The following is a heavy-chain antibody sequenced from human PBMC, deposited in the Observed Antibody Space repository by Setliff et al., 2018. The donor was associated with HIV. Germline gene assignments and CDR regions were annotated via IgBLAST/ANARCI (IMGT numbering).Heavy chain of an antibody. CDR2: VYHSGSS. V-gene: IGHV4-34*01. J-gene: IGHJ3*02. Sequence: SQTLSLTCAVYGGSFSGYSWSWIRQPPGKGPEWIGEVYHSGSSNYNPSLKSRVTISVDRSKNQFSLKLSSVTAADTAVYYCARVLVRGHAFDIWGQGTMVTVS. CDR3: ARVLVRGHAFDI. D-gene: IGHD3-16*02. CDR1: GGSFSGYS.